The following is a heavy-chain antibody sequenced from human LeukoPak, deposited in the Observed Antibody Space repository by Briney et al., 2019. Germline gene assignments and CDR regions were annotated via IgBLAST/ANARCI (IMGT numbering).Heavy chain of an antibody. Sequence: SCKASGYTFTGYYMHWVRQAPGKGLEWVAVISYDGSNKYYADSVKGRFTISRDNSKNTLYLQMNSLRAEDTAVYYCARPHLDGDGYYYYYMDVWGKGTTVTVSS. CDR1: GYTFTGYY. D-gene: IGHD4-17*01. CDR3: ARPHLDGDGYYYYYMDV. J-gene: IGHJ6*03. V-gene: IGHV3-30-3*01. CDR2: ISYDGSNK.